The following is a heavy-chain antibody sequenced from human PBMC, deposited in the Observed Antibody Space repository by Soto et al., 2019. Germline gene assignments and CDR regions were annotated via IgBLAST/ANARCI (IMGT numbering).Heavy chain of an antibody. Sequence: EVQLLESGGGLVQPGGSLRLSCAASGFTFSSYAMSWVRQAPGKGLECVSAISGSGGSTYYADSVKGRFTISRDNSKNTVYLQMNSLRAEDTAVYYCAKDLSSWRVPFDPWGQGTLVTVSS. J-gene: IGHJ5*02. CDR2: ISGSGGST. CDR3: AKDLSSWRVPFDP. D-gene: IGHD6-13*01. V-gene: IGHV3-23*01. CDR1: GFTFSSYA.